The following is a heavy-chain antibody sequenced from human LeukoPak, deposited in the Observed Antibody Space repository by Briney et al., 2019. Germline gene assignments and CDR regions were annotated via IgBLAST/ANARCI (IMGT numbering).Heavy chain of an antibody. D-gene: IGHD1-14*01. J-gene: IGHJ4*02. CDR1: GFTFSSYS. CDR3: ARVGTLGFDY. Sequence: GGSLRLSCAASGFTFSSYSMNWVRQAPGKGLEWVSSISSSSSYIYYADSVKGRFTISRDNAKNSLYLQMNSPRAEDTAVYYCARVGTLGFDYWGQGTLVTVSS. V-gene: IGHV3-21*01. CDR2: ISSSSSYI.